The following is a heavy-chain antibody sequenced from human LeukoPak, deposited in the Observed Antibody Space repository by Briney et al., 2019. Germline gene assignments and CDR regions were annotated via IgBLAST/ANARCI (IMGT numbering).Heavy chain of an antibody. V-gene: IGHV3-23*01. J-gene: IGHJ4*02. CDR3: AKAAGYYYGSSGYYFPGY. CDR1: GFTFSSYA. CDR2: ISGSGGST. D-gene: IGHD3-22*01. Sequence: GGSLRLSCAASGFTFSSYAMSWVRQAPGKGLGWVSAISGSGGSTYYADSVKGRFTISRDNSKNTLYLQMNSLRAEDTAVYYCAKAAGYYYGSSGYYFPGYWGQGTLVTVSS.